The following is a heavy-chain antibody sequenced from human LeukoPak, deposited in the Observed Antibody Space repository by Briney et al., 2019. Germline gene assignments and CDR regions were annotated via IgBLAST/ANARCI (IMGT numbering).Heavy chain of an antibody. CDR2: IKQDGSEK. V-gene: IGHV3-7*03. CDR1: GFTFSSYW. CDR3: AKLIREVTTYDY. Sequence: GGSLRLSCAASGFTFSSYWMSWVRQAPGKGLEWVANIKQDGSEKYYVDSVKGRFTISRDNSKNTLYLQMNSLRAEDTAVYYCAKLIREVTTYDYWGPGALVTVSS. J-gene: IGHJ4*02. D-gene: IGHD1-1*01.